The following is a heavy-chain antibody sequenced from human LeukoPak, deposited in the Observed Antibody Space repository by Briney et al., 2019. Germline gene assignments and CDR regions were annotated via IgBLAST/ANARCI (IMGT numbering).Heavy chain of an antibody. V-gene: IGHV6-1*01. Sequence: SQTLSLTCAISGDSVSTNNAAWNWIRQSPSRGLEWLGRTFQGSTWYREYAESVKGRIAINPDTSKNQFSLQLNSVTPEDTPVYYCARGTGVSSSWSAWGQGILVTVSS. CDR2: TFQGSTWYR. CDR3: ARGTGVSSSWSA. CDR1: GDSVSTNNAA. D-gene: IGHD6-13*01. J-gene: IGHJ4*02.